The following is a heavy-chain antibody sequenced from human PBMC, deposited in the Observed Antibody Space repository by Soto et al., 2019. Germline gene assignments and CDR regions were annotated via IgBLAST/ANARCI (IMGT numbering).Heavy chain of an antibody. CDR1: GGSISSSSYY. CDR3: ARHGGEYGSAAGGGGY. CDR2: IYYSGST. V-gene: IGHV4-39*01. D-gene: IGHD6-13*01. Sequence: QLQLQESGPGLVKPSETLSLTCTVSGGSISSSSYYWGWISQPPGKGLEWIGSIYYSGSTYYNPSLQSRGTIPVDTSKNQFSLKLGSVTAADTAVYYCARHGGEYGSAAGGGGYWGQGTLVTVSS. J-gene: IGHJ4*02.